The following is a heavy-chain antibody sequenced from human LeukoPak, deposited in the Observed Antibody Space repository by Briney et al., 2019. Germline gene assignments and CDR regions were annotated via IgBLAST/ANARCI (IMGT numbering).Heavy chain of an antibody. CDR3: AKTEYSSGWYYFDY. Sequence: GSLRLSCAASGFTFSSYAMIWVRQAPGKGLEWVSAISGSGGSTYYADSVKGRFTISRDNSKNTLYLQMNSLRAEDTAVYYCAKTEYSSGWYYFDYWGQGTLVTVSS. V-gene: IGHV3-23*01. J-gene: IGHJ4*02. CDR1: GFTFSSYA. CDR2: ISGSGGST. D-gene: IGHD6-19*01.